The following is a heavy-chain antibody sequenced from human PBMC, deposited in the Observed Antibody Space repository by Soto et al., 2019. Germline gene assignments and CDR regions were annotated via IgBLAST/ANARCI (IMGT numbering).Heavy chain of an antibody. CDR1: GFTFSSYA. J-gene: IGHJ6*03. Sequence: EVQLLESGGGLVQPGGSLRLSCAASGFTFSSYAMTWVRQAPGRGLEWVSTITGSGTSTYYADSVRGRFTISRDNSTNPLSLRMNSLRAEDTAVYYCAKGGGTSLSYYIGVWGKGTIVTVSS. CDR2: ITGSGTST. V-gene: IGHV3-23*01. D-gene: IGHD1-26*01. CDR3: AKGGGTSLSYYIGV.